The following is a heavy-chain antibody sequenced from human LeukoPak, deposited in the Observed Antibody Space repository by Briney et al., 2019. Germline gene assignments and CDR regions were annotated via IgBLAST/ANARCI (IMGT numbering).Heavy chain of an antibody. V-gene: IGHV3-48*03. CDR3: ARDWFAD. J-gene: IGHJ4*02. Sequence: GGSLRLSCAASGFTFSSNEMNWVRQAPGKGLEWVSYINSGGTIICYADSVKGRFTISRDNAKNSLYLQMNSLRAEDTAIYYCARDWFADWGQGTLVIVSS. CDR2: INSGGTII. CDR1: GFTFSSNE.